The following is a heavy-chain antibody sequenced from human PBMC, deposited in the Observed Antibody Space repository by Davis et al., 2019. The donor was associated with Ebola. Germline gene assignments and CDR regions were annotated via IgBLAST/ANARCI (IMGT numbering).Heavy chain of an antibody. CDR2: ISGSGGGT. CDR3: ARGLDYYYGMDV. D-gene: IGHD3-9*01. V-gene: IGHV3-23*01. Sequence: GESLKISCAASGFTFSSYAMSWVRQAPGKGLEWVSAISGSGGGTYYADSVKGRFTISRDNSKNTLYLQMNSLRAEDTAVYYCARGLDYYYGMDVWGQGTTVTVSS. CDR1: GFTFSSYA. J-gene: IGHJ6*02.